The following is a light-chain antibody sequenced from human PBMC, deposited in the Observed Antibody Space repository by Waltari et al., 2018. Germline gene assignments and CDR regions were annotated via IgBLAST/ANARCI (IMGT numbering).Light chain of an antibody. CDR3: QQHYSSPLT. Sequence: IVMTQSPDSLAVSLGERATINCKSRQSVFHSSDSKNYLTWYQQKPGQPPKLLIYWASTRQSGVPDRFSGSGSGTDFTLTISSLQAEDVALYYCQQHYSSPLTFGGGTKVEIQ. CDR2: WAS. J-gene: IGKJ4*01. CDR1: QSVFHSSDSKNY. V-gene: IGKV4-1*01.